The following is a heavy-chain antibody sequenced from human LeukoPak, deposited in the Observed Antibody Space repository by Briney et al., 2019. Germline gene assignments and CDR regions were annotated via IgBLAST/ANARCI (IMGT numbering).Heavy chain of an antibody. CDR2: ISGSGGNT. J-gene: IGHJ4*02. V-gene: IGHV3-23*01. CDR1: GFSFSNYA. CDR3: AKRGGAAAGDY. D-gene: IGHD6-13*01. Sequence: RSGGSLRLSCAASGFSFSNYAMNWVRQAPGKGLEWVSSISGSGGNTYYSDSVKGRVTISRDNSKNTLYLQMNSLRAEDTAVYYCAKRGGAAAGDYWGQGTLVTVSS.